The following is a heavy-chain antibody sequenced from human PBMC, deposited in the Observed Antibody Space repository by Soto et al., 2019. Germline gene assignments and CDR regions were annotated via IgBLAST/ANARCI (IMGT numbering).Heavy chain of an antibody. Sequence: QVQLQESGPGLVKPSETLSLTCTVSGGSISSYYWSWIRQPPGKGLEWIGYIFYSGSTNYNPSLMSRVTISVDTSKNQFSLKLNSVTAANTAVYYCARFYGLDAFDFWGHGTMVTVSS. CDR1: GGSISSYY. CDR3: ARFYGLDAFDF. V-gene: IGHV4-59*08. CDR2: IFYSGST. J-gene: IGHJ3*01. D-gene: IGHD3-16*01.